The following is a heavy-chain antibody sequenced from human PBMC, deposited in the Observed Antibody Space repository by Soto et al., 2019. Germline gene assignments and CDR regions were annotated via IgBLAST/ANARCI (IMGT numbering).Heavy chain of an antibody. V-gene: IGHV3-23*01. Sequence: EVQLLESGGGLVQPGGSLRLSCAASGFTFSSYAMSWVRQPPGKGLEWVSAISGSGGSTYYADSGKRRFTISRDNSKNSMYLPMNSLRAEDTAVYYCAKGRVQYQLLPWEYWGQGTLVTVSS. J-gene: IGHJ4*02. D-gene: IGHD2-2*01. CDR3: AKGRVQYQLLPWEY. CDR2: ISGSGGST. CDR1: GFTFSSYA.